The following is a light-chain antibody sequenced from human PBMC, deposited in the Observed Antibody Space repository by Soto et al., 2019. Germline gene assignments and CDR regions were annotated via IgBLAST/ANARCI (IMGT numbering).Light chain of an antibody. CDR2: EVS. V-gene: IGLV2-14*01. Sequence: QSALTQPASVSGSPGQSITISCTGTSSDVGGYNYVSWYQQHPGKAPKLIIYEVSNRPSGVSNRFSGSKSGNTASLTISGLQAEDEADYYCSSYTSSSTPVVFGTGTMVTVL. J-gene: IGLJ1*01. CDR3: SSYTSSSTPVV. CDR1: SSDVGGYNY.